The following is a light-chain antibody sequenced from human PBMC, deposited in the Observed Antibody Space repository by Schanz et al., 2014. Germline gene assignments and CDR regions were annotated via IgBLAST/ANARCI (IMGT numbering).Light chain of an antibody. Sequence: QSALTQPASVSGFPGQSITISCTGTSSDVGGYNYVSWYQQHPGKAPKVMIYDVSNRPSGVSNRFSGSKSGNTASLTISGLQAEDEADYYCCSYAGSSTFVFGGGIKLTVL. CDR3: CSYAGSSTFV. CDR2: DVS. V-gene: IGLV2-23*02. J-gene: IGLJ2*01. CDR1: SSDVGGYNY.